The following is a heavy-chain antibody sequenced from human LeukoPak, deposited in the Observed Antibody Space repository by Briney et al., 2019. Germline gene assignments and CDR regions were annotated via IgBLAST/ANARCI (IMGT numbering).Heavy chain of an antibody. CDR3: TRAGYYDSSGYSRGRPFDY. D-gene: IGHD3-22*01. V-gene: IGHV1-46*01. CDR1: GYTFTSYY. J-gene: IGHJ4*02. Sequence: GASVKVSCKASGYTFTSYYMHWVRQAPGQGLEWMGIINPSGGSTSYAQKFQGRVTMTRDMSTSTVYMELSSLRSEDTAVYYCTRAGYYDSSGYSRGRPFDYWGQGTLVTVSS. CDR2: INPSGGST.